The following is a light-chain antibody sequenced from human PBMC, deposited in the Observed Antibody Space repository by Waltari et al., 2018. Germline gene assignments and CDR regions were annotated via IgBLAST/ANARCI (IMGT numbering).Light chain of an antibody. CDR2: GNT. V-gene: IGLV1-40*01. J-gene: IGLJ3*02. CDR3: QSYDSSLSGSV. Sequence: QSVLTQPPSVSGAPGQRAPIPCTWRSPHIVAGYDVHRYQQLPGTAPQLLISGNTNRPSGVPDRFSGSKSGTSASLAITGLQAEDEADYYCQSYDSSLSGSVFGGGTKLTVL. CDR1: SPHIVAGYD.